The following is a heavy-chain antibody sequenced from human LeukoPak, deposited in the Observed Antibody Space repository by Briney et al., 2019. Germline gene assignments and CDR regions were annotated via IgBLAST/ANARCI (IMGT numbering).Heavy chain of an antibody. CDR3: ALLEMATDFDY. V-gene: IGHV1-18*01. Sequence: ASVKVSCKASGYTFTTYGISWVRQAPGQGLEWMGWISAYNGNTNYAQKLQGRVTMTTDTSTSTAYMELRSLRSDDTAVYYCALLEMATDFDYRGQGTLVTVSS. CDR1: GYTFTTYG. J-gene: IGHJ4*02. D-gene: IGHD5-24*01. CDR2: ISAYNGNT.